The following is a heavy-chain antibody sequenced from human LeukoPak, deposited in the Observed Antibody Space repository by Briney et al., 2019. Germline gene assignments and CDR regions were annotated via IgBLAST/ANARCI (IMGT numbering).Heavy chain of an antibody. Sequence: SETLSLTCTVSGGSISSSSYYWGWIRQPPGKGLEWIGSIYYSGSTYYNPSLKSRVTISVDTSKNQFSLKLSSVTAADTAVYYCARSGMATIPFDYWGQGTLVTVSS. D-gene: IGHD5-12*01. CDR1: GGSISSSSYY. CDR2: IYYSGST. J-gene: IGHJ4*02. CDR3: ARSGMATIPFDY. V-gene: IGHV4-39*07.